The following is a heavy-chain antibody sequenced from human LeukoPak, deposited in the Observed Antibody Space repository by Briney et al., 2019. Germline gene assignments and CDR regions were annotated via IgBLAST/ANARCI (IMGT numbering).Heavy chain of an antibody. V-gene: IGHV3-30-3*01. CDR3: ARDLDDYVWGSYRPPLY. CDR1: GFTFSSYA. D-gene: IGHD3-16*02. CDR2: ISYDGSNK. J-gene: IGHJ4*02. Sequence: PGRSLRLSCAASGFTFSSYAMHWVRQAPGKGLEWVAVISYDGSNKYYADSVKGRFTISRDNSKSTLYLQMNSLRAEDTAVYYCARDLDDYVWGSYRPPLYWGQGTLVTVSS.